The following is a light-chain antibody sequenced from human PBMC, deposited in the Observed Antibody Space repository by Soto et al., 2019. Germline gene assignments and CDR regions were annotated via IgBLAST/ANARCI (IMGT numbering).Light chain of an antibody. CDR1: SSNIGAGYD. CDR2: DNS. CDR3: QSYDSSLSAVV. Sequence: QLVLTQPPSVSGAPGQRVTISCTGSSSNIGAGYDVHWYQQLPGTAPKLLIYDNSNRPSGVPDRFSGAKSGTSASLAITGLQAEDEADYYCQSYDSSLSAVVFGGGTKLTVL. J-gene: IGLJ2*01. V-gene: IGLV1-40*01.